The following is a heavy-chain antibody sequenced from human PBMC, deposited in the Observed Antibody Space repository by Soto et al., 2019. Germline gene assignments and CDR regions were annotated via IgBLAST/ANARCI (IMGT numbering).Heavy chain of an antibody. CDR2: ISAYNGNT. CDR3: ASVEMATKTLDAFDI. V-gene: IGHV1-18*01. J-gene: IGHJ3*02. Sequence: ASVKVSCKASGYTFTSYGISWVRQAPGQGLEWMGWISAYNGNTNYAQKLQGRVTMTTDTSTSTAYMELRSLRSDDTAVYYCASVEMATKTLDAFDIWGQGTMVTVSS. CDR1: GYTFTSYG. D-gene: IGHD5-12*01.